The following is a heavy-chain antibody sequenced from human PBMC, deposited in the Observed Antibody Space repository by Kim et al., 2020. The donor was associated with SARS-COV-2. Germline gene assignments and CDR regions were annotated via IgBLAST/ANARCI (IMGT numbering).Heavy chain of an antibody. CDR2: ISDSGGAT. J-gene: IGHJ3*02. Sequence: GGSLRLSCSASGFSFSTYAMSWVRQAPGKGLEWVSSISDSGGATYCTDSLKGRFTISRDNSKNTLYLQMNSLRAEDTAIYFCAKDLGARGGGATLRIWG. CDR1: GFSFSTYA. D-gene: IGHD1-26*01. V-gene: IGHV3-23*01. CDR3: AKDLGARGGGATLRI.